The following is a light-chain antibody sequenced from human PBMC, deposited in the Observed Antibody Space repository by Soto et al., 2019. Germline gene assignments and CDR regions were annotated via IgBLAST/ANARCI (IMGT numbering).Light chain of an antibody. J-gene: IGKJ4*01. Sequence: EIVLTQSPAALSVSPGERVTLSCRASQGIGSTLAWYQQKPGQTPRLLIYDSSTRAIGIPTRFTGSRSGTEFTLTINGLQSEDVAVYYCQRYNNWPLTFGGGTKVEIK. CDR2: DSS. CDR1: QGIGST. CDR3: QRYNNWPLT. V-gene: IGKV3-15*01.